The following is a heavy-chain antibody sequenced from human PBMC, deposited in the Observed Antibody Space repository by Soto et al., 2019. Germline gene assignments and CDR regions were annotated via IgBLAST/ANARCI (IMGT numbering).Heavy chain of an antibody. CDR2: ISAYNGDT. J-gene: IGHJ4*02. CDR1: GYTFRSYG. D-gene: IGHD3-22*01. Sequence: VASVKVYCKASGYTFRSYGISWVRQAPGQGLEWVGWISAYNGDTHYAPKFQDRITLTTETSTDTAYMELRSLRLDDTAVYYCARDWSRYYDNSGLIWFYWGQGSLVTVSS. V-gene: IGHV1-18*04. CDR3: ARDWSRYYDNSGLIWFY.